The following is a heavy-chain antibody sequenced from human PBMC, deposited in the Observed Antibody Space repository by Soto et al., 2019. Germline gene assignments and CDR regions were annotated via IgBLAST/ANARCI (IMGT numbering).Heavy chain of an antibody. CDR3: ARGGVRGVIDYYYYGMDV. CDR1: GYTFTSYY. CDR2: INPSGGRT. Sequence: GASVKVSCKASGYTFTSYYMHWVRQAPGQGLEWMGIINPSGGRTSYAQKFQGRVTMTRNTSISTAYMELSSLRSEDTAVYYCARGGVRGVIDYYYYGMDVWGQGTTVTVSS. J-gene: IGHJ6*02. D-gene: IGHD3-10*01. V-gene: IGHV1-46*01.